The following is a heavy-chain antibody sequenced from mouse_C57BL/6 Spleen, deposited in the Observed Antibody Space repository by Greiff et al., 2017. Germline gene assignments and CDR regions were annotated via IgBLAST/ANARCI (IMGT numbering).Heavy chain of an antibody. Sequence: VQLQQPGAELVKPGASVKLSCKASGYTFTSYWMQWVKQRPGQGLEWIGEIDPSDSYTNYNQKFKGKATLTVDTSSSTAYMQRSSLTSEDSAVYYCARGSFDYWGQGTTLTVSS. J-gene: IGHJ2*01. V-gene: IGHV1-50*01. CDR1: GYTFTSYW. CDR3: ARGSFDY. CDR2: IDPSDSYT.